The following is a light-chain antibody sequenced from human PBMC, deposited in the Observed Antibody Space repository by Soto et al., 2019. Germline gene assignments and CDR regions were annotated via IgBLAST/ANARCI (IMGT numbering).Light chain of an antibody. V-gene: IGLV1-44*01. J-gene: IGLJ3*02. CDR1: NSNIASNT. Sequence: QSVLTQPPSASETPGQTVSISCSGSNSNIASNTVNWYQHLPGTAPKLLIYRNHDRPSGVPDRFSGSKSGTSASLTITGLQAEDEADYYCQSYDTSVSGARVFGGGTKVTVL. CDR2: RNH. CDR3: QSYDTSVSGARV.